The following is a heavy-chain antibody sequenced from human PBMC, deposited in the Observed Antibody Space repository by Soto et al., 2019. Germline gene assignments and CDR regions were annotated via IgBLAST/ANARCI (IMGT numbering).Heavy chain of an antibody. D-gene: IGHD6-19*01. CDR1: GGTFSSYA. CDR3: AREDSSGWLFDY. CDR2: IIPIFGTA. Sequence: SVKVSCKASGGTFSSYAISWVRQAPGQGLEWMGGIIPIFGTANYAQKFQGRVTITADESTSTAYMELSSLRSEDTAVYYCAREDSSGWLFDYWGQGTLVTVSS. V-gene: IGHV1-69*13. J-gene: IGHJ4*02.